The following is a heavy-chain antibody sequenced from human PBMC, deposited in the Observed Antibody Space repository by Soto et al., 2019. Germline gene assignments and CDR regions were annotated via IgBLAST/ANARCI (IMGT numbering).Heavy chain of an antibody. V-gene: IGHV3-21*04. CDR2: ISSSGSTI. Sequence: EVQLVESGGGLVKPGGSLRLSCAASGFTFSSYNMNWVRQAPGKGLECVSSISSSGSTIFYADSVKGRFTISRDNAKNSLYLQMNSLRVEDTAVYYCAIYSNYIDYWGQGTLVTVSS. J-gene: IGHJ4*02. CDR3: AIYSNYIDY. CDR1: GFTFSSYN. D-gene: IGHD4-4*01.